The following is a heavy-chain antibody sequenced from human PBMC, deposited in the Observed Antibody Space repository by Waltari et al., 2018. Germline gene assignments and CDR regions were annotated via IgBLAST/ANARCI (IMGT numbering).Heavy chain of an antibody. CDR1: GFTFSSDA. Sequence: EVQLLESGGGLVQPGGSLRLTCAASGFTFSSDAMSWVRQAAGKGLECVSVIFSGGSTYYADSVKGRFTISIDNSKNPLYLQMNSLRAEDSAVYYCAKDSLGELGAFDIWGQVTMVTVSS. CDR3: AKDSLGELGAFDI. CDR2: IFSGGST. J-gene: IGHJ3*02. D-gene: IGHD3-10*01. V-gene: IGHV3-23*03.